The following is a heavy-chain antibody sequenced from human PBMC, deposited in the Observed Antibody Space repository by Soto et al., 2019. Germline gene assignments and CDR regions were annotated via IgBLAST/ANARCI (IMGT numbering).Heavy chain of an antibody. CDR3: ARQTMIRGVINVDY. D-gene: IGHD3-10*01. CDR1: GGSINSYY. J-gene: IGHJ4*02. V-gene: IGHV4-59*08. CDR2: IYYSGST. Sequence: QVQLQESGPGLVKPSETLSLTCTVSGGSINSYYWSWIRQPPGKGLEWIGCIYYSGSTNYNPSLTSRVTISVDTSKNQFSLKLSSVTAADTAVYYCARQTMIRGVINVDYWGQGTLVTVSS.